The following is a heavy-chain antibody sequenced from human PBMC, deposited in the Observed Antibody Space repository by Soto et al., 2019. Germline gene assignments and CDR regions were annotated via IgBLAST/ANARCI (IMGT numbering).Heavy chain of an antibody. D-gene: IGHD3-22*01. J-gene: IGHJ4*02. CDR3: AKDYYDSSGYVVIDY. Sequence: GGSLRLSCAASGFTFSSYAMSWARQAPGKGLEWVSAISGSGGSTYYADSVKGRFTISRDNSKNTLYLQMNSLRAEDTAVYYCAKDYYDSSGYVVIDYWGQGTLVTVSS. CDR2: ISGSGGST. CDR1: GFTFSSYA. V-gene: IGHV3-23*01.